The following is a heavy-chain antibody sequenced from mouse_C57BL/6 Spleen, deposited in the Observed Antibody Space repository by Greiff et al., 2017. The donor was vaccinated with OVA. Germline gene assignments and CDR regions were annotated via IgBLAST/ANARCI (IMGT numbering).Heavy chain of an antibody. CDR2: IDPEDGET. CDR3: AGGTSVVASYYYALDY. V-gene: IGHV14-2*01. J-gene: IGHJ4*01. D-gene: IGHD1-1*01. CDR1: GFNINDYY. Sequence: EVQLQQSGAELVKPGASVKLSCTASGFNINDYYMHWVKQRTEQGLEWIGRIDPEDGETKYAPKFQGKATITADTSSNSAYLQLSSLTSEDTAVYYCAGGTSVVASYYYALDYWGQGTTVTVSS.